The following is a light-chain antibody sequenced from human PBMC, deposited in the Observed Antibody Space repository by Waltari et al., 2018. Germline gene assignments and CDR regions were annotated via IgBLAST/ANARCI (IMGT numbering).Light chain of an antibody. CDR2: WAS. CDR3: HQYYKTPWT. CDR1: QPVMYSPTNKNF. V-gene: IGKV4-1*01. Sequence: DIVMTQSPDSLAVSLGERATINCKSSQPVMYSPTNKNFLAWYQQKVGQPPKLLIYWASTRESVVPERFSGSGSGTDFTLTISSLQAEDVAVYYFHQYYKTPWTFGQGTKVEIK. J-gene: IGKJ1*01.